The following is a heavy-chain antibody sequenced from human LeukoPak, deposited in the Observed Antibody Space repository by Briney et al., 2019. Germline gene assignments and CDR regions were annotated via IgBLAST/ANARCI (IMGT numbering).Heavy chain of an antibody. D-gene: IGHD3-22*01. Sequence: GSLRLFCAASGFTFSSDAMTWVRQAPGKGLEWISAISGSAYNKSYADSVKGRFTISRDNSKNTLYLQMNSLTAKDKAIYYCARNTSGFKLGDAFDIWGQGTMVTVSS. V-gene: IGHV3-23*01. J-gene: IGHJ3*02. CDR1: GFTFSSDA. CDR3: ARNTSGFKLGDAFDI. CDR2: ISGSAYNK.